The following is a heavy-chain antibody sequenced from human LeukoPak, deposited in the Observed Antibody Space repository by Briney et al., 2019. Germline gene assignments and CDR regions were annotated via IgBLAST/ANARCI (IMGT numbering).Heavy chain of an antibody. J-gene: IGHJ4*02. CDR1: GYTFTSYG. CDR3: ARDRVPYYYDSSGYYYDY. V-gene: IGHV1-18*01. CDR2: ISAYNGNT. D-gene: IGHD3-22*01. Sequence: ASVKVSCKASGYTFTSYGISWVRQAPGQGLEWMGWISAYNGNTNYAQKLQGRVTMTTDTSTSTAYMELRSLRSDDTAVYYCARDRVPYYYDSSGYYYDYWGQGTLVTVSS.